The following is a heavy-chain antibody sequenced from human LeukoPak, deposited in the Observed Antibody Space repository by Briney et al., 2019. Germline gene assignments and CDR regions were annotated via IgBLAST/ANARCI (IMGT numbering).Heavy chain of an antibody. Sequence: ASVKVSCKASGYTFTSYGISWVRQAPGQGLEWMGWISAYNGNTNYAQKLQGRVTMTTDKSTSTAYMELRSLRSDDTAVYYCARNYDILTGHTGIDYWGQGTLVTVSS. CDR1: GYTFTSYG. J-gene: IGHJ4*02. CDR2: ISAYNGNT. D-gene: IGHD3-9*01. CDR3: ARNYDILTGHTGIDY. V-gene: IGHV1-18*01.